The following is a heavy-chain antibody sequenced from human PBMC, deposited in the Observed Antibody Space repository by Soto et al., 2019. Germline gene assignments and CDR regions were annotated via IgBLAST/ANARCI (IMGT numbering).Heavy chain of an antibody. CDR1: GFTFSSYA. V-gene: IGHV3-23*01. CDR2: IRGSGGST. Sequence: EVQLLESGGGLVQPGGSLRLSCAASGFTFSSYAMSWVRQAPGKGLEWVSAIRGSGGSTYYADAVKGRFTISRDNSKNTLYLQMNSLRAEDTAVYYCAKEGSSSRDAFDIWGQGTMVTVSS. CDR3: AKEGSSSRDAFDI. J-gene: IGHJ3*02.